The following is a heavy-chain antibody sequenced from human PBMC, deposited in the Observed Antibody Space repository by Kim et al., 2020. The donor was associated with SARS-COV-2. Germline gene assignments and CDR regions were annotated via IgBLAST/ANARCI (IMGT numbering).Heavy chain of an antibody. D-gene: IGHD2-8*01. J-gene: IGHJ4*02. CDR3: ARDLKIGNGGYPDS. CDR1: GFTFSNYA. Sequence: GGSLRLSCVGSGFTFSNYAMIWVRQAPGKGLEWVSAISGGSAITYYADSVKGRFSISRDNSQNTVYLQMSSLRAEDTALYYCARDLKIGNGGYPDSWGQG. CDR2: ISGGSAIT. V-gene: IGHV3-23*01.